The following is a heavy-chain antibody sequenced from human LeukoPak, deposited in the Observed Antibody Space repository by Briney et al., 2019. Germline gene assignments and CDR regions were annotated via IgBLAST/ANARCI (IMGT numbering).Heavy chain of an antibody. V-gene: IGHV3-23*01. J-gene: IGHJ5*02. CDR3: AKDVKWELRNWFDP. CDR2: ISGSGGST. D-gene: IGHD1-26*01. Sequence: GGSLRLSCAASGFTFGSYAMSWVRQAPGKGLEWVSAISGSGGSTYYADSVKGRFTISRDNSKNTLYLQMNGLRAEDTAVYYCAKDVKWELRNWFDPWGQGTLVTVSS. CDR1: GFTFGSYA.